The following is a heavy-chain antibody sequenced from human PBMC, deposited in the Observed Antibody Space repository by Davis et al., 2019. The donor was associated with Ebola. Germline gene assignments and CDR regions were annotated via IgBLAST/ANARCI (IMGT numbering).Heavy chain of an antibody. Sequence: AASVKVSCKASGYTFTSYGISWVRQAPGKGLEWVSAISGSGGSTYYADSVKGRFTISRDNSKNTLYLQMNSLRAEDTAVYYCARRMTTRYYYYGMDAWGQGTTVTVSS. D-gene: IGHD4-11*01. J-gene: IGHJ6*02. CDR3: ARRMTTRYYYYGMDA. V-gene: IGHV3-23*01. CDR1: GYTFTSYG. CDR2: ISGSGGST.